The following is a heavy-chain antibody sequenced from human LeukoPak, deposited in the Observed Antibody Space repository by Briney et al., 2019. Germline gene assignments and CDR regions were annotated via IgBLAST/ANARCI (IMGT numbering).Heavy chain of an antibody. CDR1: GFTFDDYA. Sequence: GGSLRLSCAASGFTFDDYAMNWVRHAPGKGLEWVSGINWNGGSTYYRDSVKGRFTISRDNAKNSLYLQMNSLRVEDTALYYCARVKGSGYRNSIDYWGQGTLVTVSS. CDR3: ARVKGSGYRNSIDY. V-gene: IGHV3-20*04. J-gene: IGHJ4*02. CDR2: INWNGGST. D-gene: IGHD3-3*01.